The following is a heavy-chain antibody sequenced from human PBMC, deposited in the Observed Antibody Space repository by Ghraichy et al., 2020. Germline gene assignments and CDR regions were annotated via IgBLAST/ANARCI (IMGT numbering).Heavy chain of an antibody. J-gene: IGHJ2*01. D-gene: IGHD2-8*01. CDR1: GGSVNRNNHY. CDR3: ARRGVLGHAIPGFWYFDL. V-gene: IGHV4-39*01. Sequence: SETLSLTCTVSGGSVNRNNHYWGWIRQPPGKGLEWIGTVYYTGSTYYKPSLKSRATISVDTSKNQFSLRLSSVTAADTAVYYCARRGVLGHAIPGFWYFDLWGRGTLVTVSS. CDR2: VYYTGST.